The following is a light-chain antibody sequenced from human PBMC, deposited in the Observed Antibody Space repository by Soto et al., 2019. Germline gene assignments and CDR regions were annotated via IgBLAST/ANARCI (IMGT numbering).Light chain of an antibody. CDR2: EAS. Sequence: DIQMTQSPSTLSASVGDRVTITCRASQSISTWLAWYQQKPGKAPKVLIYEASKLESGVPSRFSGSGSGTEFTLTISSLQPEDFATYYCLQHNTYPWTFGQGTKVDIK. J-gene: IGKJ1*01. V-gene: IGKV1-5*01. CDR1: QSISTW. CDR3: LQHNTYPWT.